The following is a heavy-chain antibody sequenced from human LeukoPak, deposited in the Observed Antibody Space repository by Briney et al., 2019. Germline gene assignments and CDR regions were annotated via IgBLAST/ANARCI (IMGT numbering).Heavy chain of an antibody. V-gene: IGHV1-18*01. Sequence: ASVKVSCKASGYTFTSYGISWVRQAPGQGLEWMGWISAYNGNTNYAQKLQGRVTMTTDTSTSTAHMELRSLRSDDTAVYYCARYCSSTSCHGFDYWGQGTLVTVSS. CDR2: ISAYNGNT. D-gene: IGHD2-2*01. CDR1: GYTFTSYG. CDR3: ARYCSSTSCHGFDY. J-gene: IGHJ4*02.